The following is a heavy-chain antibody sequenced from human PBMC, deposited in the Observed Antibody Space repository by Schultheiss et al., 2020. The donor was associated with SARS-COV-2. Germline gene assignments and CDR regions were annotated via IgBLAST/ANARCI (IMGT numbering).Heavy chain of an antibody. CDR3: SRGGYSSSWADYYYYGMDV. V-gene: IGHV3-30-3*01. CDR1: GFTFSSYA. Sequence: GGSLRLSCAASGFTFSSYAMHWVRQAPGKGLEWVAVISYDGSNKYYADSVKGRFTISRDNSKNTLYLQMNSLRAEDTAVYYCSRGGYSSSWADYYYYGMDVWGQGTTVTVSS. J-gene: IGHJ6*02. CDR2: ISYDGSNK. D-gene: IGHD6-13*01.